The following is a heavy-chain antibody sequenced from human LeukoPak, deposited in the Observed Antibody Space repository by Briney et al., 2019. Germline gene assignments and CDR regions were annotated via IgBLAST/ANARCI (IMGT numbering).Heavy chain of an antibody. CDR1: GFTFSSHL. Sequence: GGSLRLSCAASGFTFSSHLMHWVRQAPGKGLEWVSVIYGGGNIYYADSVKGRFTISRDNSKNTLYLQMNSLRAEDTAVYYCARGAGYNYPYYFDYWGQGTLVTVSS. CDR2: IYGGGNI. V-gene: IGHV3-53*01. J-gene: IGHJ4*02. D-gene: IGHD5-24*01. CDR3: ARGAGYNYPYYFDY.